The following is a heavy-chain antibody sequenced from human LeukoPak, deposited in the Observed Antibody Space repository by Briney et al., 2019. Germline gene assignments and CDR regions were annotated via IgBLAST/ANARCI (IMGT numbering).Heavy chain of an antibody. Sequence: ASVKVSCKASGYSFTDYNMHWVRQAPGQGLEWMGWINPNSGGTNYAQNFQGRVTMTRDTSISTAYMEVRGLTSDDMAVYYCARDHGSGSYDYWGQGTLVTVSS. CDR2: INPNSGGT. J-gene: IGHJ4*02. V-gene: IGHV1-2*02. CDR1: GYSFTDYN. CDR3: ARDHGSGSYDY. D-gene: IGHD3-10*01.